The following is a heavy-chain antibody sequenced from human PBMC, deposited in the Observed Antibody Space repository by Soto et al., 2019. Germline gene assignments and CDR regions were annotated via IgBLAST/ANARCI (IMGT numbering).Heavy chain of an antibody. D-gene: IGHD4-4*01. Sequence: SETLSLTCAVSGYSISSGYYWGWIRQPPGKGLEWIGSIYHSGSTYYNPSLKSRVTISVDTSKNQFSLKLSSVTAADTAVYYCARARGGDNDVTTGRGYYYGMDVWRQGTTVTVS. CDR2: IYHSGST. V-gene: IGHV4-38-2*01. CDR3: ARARGGDNDVTTGRGYYYGMDV. CDR1: GYSISSGYY. J-gene: IGHJ6*02.